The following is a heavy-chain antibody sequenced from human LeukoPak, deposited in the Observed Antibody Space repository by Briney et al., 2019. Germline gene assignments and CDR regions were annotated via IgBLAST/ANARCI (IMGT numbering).Heavy chain of an antibody. CDR1: GGSISSGSYF. J-gene: IGHJ5*02. CDR2: IYTSGGT. CDR3: ARESTSGWYWFDP. D-gene: IGHD6-19*01. Sequence: SETLSLTCTVSGGSISSGSYFWSWIRQPAGKGLEWIGRIYTSGGTDYNPSLKSRLTISVDTSENQFSLKLTSVTAADTAIYYCARESTSGWYWFDPWGQGTLVTVSS. V-gene: IGHV4-61*02.